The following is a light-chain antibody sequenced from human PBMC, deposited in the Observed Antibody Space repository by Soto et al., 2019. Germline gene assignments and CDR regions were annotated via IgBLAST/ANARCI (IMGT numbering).Light chain of an antibody. Sequence: QSVLTQSASVSGSPGQSITISCTGTSSDVGSYNLVSWYQQHPGKAPKLMIYGGSKRPSGVSNRFSGSKSGNTASLTISGLQAEDEADYYCCSYAGSSSVVFGGGTKLTVL. CDR2: GGS. CDR1: SSDVGSYNL. J-gene: IGLJ2*01. CDR3: CSYAGSSSVV. V-gene: IGLV2-23*01.